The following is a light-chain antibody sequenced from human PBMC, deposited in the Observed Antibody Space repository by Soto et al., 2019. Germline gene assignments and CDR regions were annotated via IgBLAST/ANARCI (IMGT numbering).Light chain of an antibody. CDR1: QGISSY. V-gene: IGKV1-8*01. CDR3: QQYYSSSYT. CDR2: AAS. J-gene: IGKJ2*01. Sequence: AIRMTQSPSSLSASTGDRVTITCRASQGISSYLAWYQQKPGKAPKLLIYAASTLQSGVPSRFSGSGSGTDFTLTISCLQSVDFATYYCQQYYSSSYTFGQGTKLEIK.